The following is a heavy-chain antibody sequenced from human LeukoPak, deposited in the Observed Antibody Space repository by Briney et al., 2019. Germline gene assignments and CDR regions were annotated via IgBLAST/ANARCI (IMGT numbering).Heavy chain of an antibody. CDR3: ARAGRYCCGGSCYSSDFDI. J-gene: IGHJ4*01. D-gene: IGHD2-15*01. CDR2: IYTSGST. Sequence: PSETLSLTSTVSGGSPSNGSYYSGWIRQPAGKGLEWIGRIYTSGSTNYNPSLKSRVTISVDTSKNQFSLKLSSVTAADTAVYYCARAGRYCCGGSCYSSDFDIWGQGTLVTVSS. V-gene: IGHV4-61*02. CDR1: GGSPSNGSYY.